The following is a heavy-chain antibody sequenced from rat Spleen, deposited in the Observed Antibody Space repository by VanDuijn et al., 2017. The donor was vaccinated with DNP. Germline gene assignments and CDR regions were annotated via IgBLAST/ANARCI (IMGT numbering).Heavy chain of an antibody. CDR2: ISYSGNT. V-gene: IGHV3-1*01. D-gene: IGHD1-2*01. CDR1: GYSITSNY. Sequence: EVQLQESGPGLVKPSQSLSLTCSVTGYSITSNYWGWIRKFPGNKMEWMAYISYSGNTCYNPSLKSRISITRDTSKNQFFLHLNSITTEDTATYYCARSDYYGSYRPFVYWGQGTLVTVSS. CDR3: ARSDYYGSYRPFVY. J-gene: IGHJ3*01.